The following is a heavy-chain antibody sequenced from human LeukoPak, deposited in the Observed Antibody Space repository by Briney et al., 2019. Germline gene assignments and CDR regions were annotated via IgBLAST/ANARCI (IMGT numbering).Heavy chain of an antibody. Sequence: SETLSLTCTVSGGSISSYYWSWIRQAAGKGLEWIGHVYGTGSISYNPSLKSRVTMSVDSSKNQFSLKLTSVTAADTAVYYCARGGGGYCGDDCRRTIDHWGQGTLVTVSS. CDR1: GGSISSYY. CDR3: ARGGGGYCGDDCRRTIDH. V-gene: IGHV4-4*07. CDR2: VYGTGSI. D-gene: IGHD2-21*02. J-gene: IGHJ4*02.